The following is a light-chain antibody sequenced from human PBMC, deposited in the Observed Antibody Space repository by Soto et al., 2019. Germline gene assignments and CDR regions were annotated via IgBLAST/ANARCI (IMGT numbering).Light chain of an antibody. CDR3: QQFGSSPIT. CDR2: GVS. CDR1: QSVSSTY. J-gene: IGKJ5*01. Sequence: EVVLTQSPGTLSLSPGERATLSCRASQSVSSTYLAWYQQKPGQAPRLLICGVSNRATGIPDRVSGSGSGTDFTLTISRLEPEDFAVYYCQQFGSSPITFGQGTRLEIK. V-gene: IGKV3-20*01.